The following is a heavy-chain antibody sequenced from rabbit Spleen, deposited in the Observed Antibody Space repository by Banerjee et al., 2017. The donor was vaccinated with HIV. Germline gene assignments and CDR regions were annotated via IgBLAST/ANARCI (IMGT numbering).Heavy chain of an antibody. Sequence: QEQLVEAGGGLVQPEGYLTITCTASGFSFSNDYWMCWVRQAPGKGLEWIGFIYTGSGATYYANWAKGLFTISKTSSTTVTLQMTSLTAADTATYFCARTTTYFYGLDLWGQGTLVTVS. J-gene: IGHJ6*01. CDR3: ARTTTYFYGLDL. V-gene: IGHV1S45*01. CDR2: IYTGSGAT. CDR1: GFSFSNDYW.